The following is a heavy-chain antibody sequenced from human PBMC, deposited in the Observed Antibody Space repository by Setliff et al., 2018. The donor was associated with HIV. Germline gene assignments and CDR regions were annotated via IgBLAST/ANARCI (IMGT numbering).Heavy chain of an antibody. CDR2: RYYSGST. V-gene: IGHV4-39*07. CDR3: ARGSSFADI. Sequence: NPSETLSLTCTVSGGSISSSSHYWGWIRQSPGKGLEWIGSRYYSGSTYYNSSLKSRVTISVDTSKNQFSLKLSSVTAADTAVYYCARGSSFADIWGQGTMVTVSS. CDR1: GGSISSSSHY. D-gene: IGHD2-2*01. J-gene: IGHJ3*02.